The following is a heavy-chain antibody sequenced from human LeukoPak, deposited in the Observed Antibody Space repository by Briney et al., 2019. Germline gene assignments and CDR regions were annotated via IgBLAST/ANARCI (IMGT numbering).Heavy chain of an antibody. CDR3: AKGKTAEWGLTDY. V-gene: IGHV3-23*01. Sequence: GGSLRLSCAASGFTFNSHAMSWVRQAPGKGLEWVSGISGSGGSTYYPDSVKGRFTISRDNSKNTLYLQMNSLRAEDTAVYYCAKGKTAEWGLTDYWGQGTLVTVSS. CDR1: GFTFNSHA. D-gene: IGHD7-27*01. J-gene: IGHJ4*02. CDR2: ISGSGGST.